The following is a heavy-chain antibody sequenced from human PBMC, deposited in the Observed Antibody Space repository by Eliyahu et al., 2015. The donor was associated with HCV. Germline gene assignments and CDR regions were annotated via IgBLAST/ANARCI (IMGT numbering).Heavy chain of an antibody. CDR1: GFTFSVXY. CDR2: IRNKANSYTT. V-gene: IGHV3-72*01. D-gene: IGHD1-26*01. Sequence: EVQLVESGGGLVQPGGSLRLSCAASGFTFSVXYMDWVRQAPGKGLEWVGRIRNKANSYTTEYAASVKGRFTISRDDSKNSLYLQMNSLKTEDTAVYYCTREEAGAVDYWGRGTLVTVSS. J-gene: IGHJ4*02. CDR3: TREEAGAVDY.